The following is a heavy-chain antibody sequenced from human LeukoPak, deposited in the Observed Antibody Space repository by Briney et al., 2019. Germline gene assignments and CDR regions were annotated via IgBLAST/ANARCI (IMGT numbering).Heavy chain of an antibody. D-gene: IGHD5-18*01. J-gene: IGHJ4*02. CDR2: INPSGGST. Sequence: ASVKVSCKASGYTLTSYYMHWVRQAPAQGREWMGIINPSGGSTSYAQKFQGTVTMTRDMSTSTVYMGLSSLRSEDTAVYYCARAVRYSYGYGGSGFDYWGQGTLVTVSS. V-gene: IGHV1-46*01. CDR1: GYTLTSYY. CDR3: ARAVRYSYGYGGSGFDY.